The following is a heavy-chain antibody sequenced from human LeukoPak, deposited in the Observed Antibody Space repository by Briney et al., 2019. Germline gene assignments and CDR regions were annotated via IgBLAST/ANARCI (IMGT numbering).Heavy chain of an antibody. D-gene: IGHD2/OR15-2a*01. V-gene: IGHV4-59*01. CDR1: GGSMTTLY. CDR3: AKGGSTNFYYGDV. Sequence: PSETLSLTCSVFGGSMTTLYWTRILQPPGKGLEWIGDIYDSGSTRYNTSLESRVTVSVDTSKNQFSLKLSSVTAADTAVYYCAKGGSTNFYYGDVWGQGTTVTVSS. J-gene: IGHJ6*02. CDR2: IYDSGST.